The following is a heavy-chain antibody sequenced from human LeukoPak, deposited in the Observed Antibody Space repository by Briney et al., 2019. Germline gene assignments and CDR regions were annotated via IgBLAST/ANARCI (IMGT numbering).Heavy chain of an antibody. J-gene: IGHJ5*02. D-gene: IGHD2-2*01. CDR1: GGSFSTYY. CDR2: VNHGGST. CDR3: ARAPPYCSSTSCYPNRWFDP. V-gene: IGHV4-34*01. Sequence: SETLSLTCAVYGGSFSTYYWSWIRQPPGKRLEWIGEVNHGGSTNYNPSLKSRVTISVDTSTNQFSLKLSSVTAADTAVYYCARAPPYCSSTSCYPNRWFDPWGQGTLVTVSS.